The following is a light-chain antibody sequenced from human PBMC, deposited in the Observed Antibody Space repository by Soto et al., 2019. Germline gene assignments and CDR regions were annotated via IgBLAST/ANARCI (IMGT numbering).Light chain of an antibody. Sequence: QSVLTQPPSASGTPGQRVTISCSGSSSNIGSNTVNWYQQLPGTAPKLLIYSFNQRPSGVPDRFSGSKSGSSASLAISGLQSEDEADYYCAAWDDRLNGWVFGGGTKVTVL. CDR3: AAWDDRLNGWV. V-gene: IGLV1-44*01. J-gene: IGLJ3*02. CDR2: SFN. CDR1: SSNIGSNT.